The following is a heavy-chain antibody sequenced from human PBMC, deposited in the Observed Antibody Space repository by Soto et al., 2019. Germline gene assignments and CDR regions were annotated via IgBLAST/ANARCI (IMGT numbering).Heavy chain of an antibody. CDR2: VHHSWGS. J-gene: IGHJ6*02. CDR1: GGSISSYY. V-gene: IGHV4-59*08. Sequence: QVQLQESGPGLVKPSETLSLSCTVSGGSISSYYWSWFRQSPGKRMEWIGYVHHSWGSSYNPSLQGGGALALGASKRQSPLKVTGVTATDTAVYYCGRQGFGQLHGLVDVWGQGTTVTVSS. D-gene: IGHD3-10*01. CDR3: GRQGFGQLHGLVDV.